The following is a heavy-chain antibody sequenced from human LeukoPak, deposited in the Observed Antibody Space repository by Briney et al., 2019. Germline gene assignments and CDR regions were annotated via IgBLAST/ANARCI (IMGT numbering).Heavy chain of an antibody. Sequence: GGSLRLSCAASGFTFSNFGIHWVRQAPGKGLEWVSFIVFDGSKKFYADSVKGRFTISRDSSKNTLFLQMNRLRPEDAAVYYCAKAPVTTCRGAFCYPFDYWGLGTLVTVSS. J-gene: IGHJ4*02. V-gene: IGHV3-30*02. CDR3: AKAPVTTCRGAFCYPFDY. CDR1: GFTFSNFG. CDR2: IVFDGSKK. D-gene: IGHD2-15*01.